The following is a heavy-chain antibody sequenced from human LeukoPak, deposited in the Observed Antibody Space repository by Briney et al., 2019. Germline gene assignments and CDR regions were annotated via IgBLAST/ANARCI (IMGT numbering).Heavy chain of an antibody. J-gene: IGHJ5*02. V-gene: IGHV4-34*01. CDR1: GGSFSGYY. CDR2: INHSGST. D-gene: IGHD3-10*01. Sequence: KASETLSLTCAVYGGSFSGYYWSWIRQPPGKGLEWIGEINHSGSTNYNPSLKSRVTTSVDTSKNQFSLKLSSVTAADTAVYYCARARLWFGETPRWFDPWGQGTLVTVSS. CDR3: ARARLWFGETPRWFDP.